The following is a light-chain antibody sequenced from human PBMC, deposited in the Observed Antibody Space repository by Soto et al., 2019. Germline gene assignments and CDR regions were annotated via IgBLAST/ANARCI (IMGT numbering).Light chain of an antibody. Sequence: DIQMTQSPSSLSASVGDRVTITCRASQSISSYLNWYQQKPGKAPKLLIYAASSLQSVVPSRFSGSGSGTDFTLTISSLQPEDFATYYCQQSYSTPSFGPGTKVDIK. CDR1: QSISSY. J-gene: IGKJ3*01. V-gene: IGKV1-39*01. CDR3: QQSYSTPS. CDR2: AAS.